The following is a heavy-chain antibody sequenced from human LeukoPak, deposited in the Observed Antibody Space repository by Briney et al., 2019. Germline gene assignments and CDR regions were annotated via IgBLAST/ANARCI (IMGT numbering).Heavy chain of an antibody. Sequence: PGTSLRLSCAASGFTFSSYGMHWVRQAPGKGLEWVAVIWYDGSNKYYGDSVKGRFTISRDNSKNTLYLQMNSLRVEDTAVYYCAKSLYGGCDYWGQGTVVTVSS. CDR3: AKSLYGGCDY. CDR1: GFTFSSYG. V-gene: IGHV3-33*06. J-gene: IGHJ4*02. CDR2: IWYDGSNK. D-gene: IGHD3-16*02.